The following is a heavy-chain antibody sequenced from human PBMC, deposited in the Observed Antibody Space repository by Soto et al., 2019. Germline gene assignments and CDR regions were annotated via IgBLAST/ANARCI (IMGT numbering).Heavy chain of an antibody. Sequence: PGGSLRLSCAASGFTFNNYWMSWVRQAPGKGLEWVANIKPDGSEEQYVDSMRGRFTISRDNARNSLYLQMNSLRAEDTAVYYCASVSRNVTGIYWGRGSLVTVS. CDR2: IKPDGSEE. CDR1: GFTFNNYW. V-gene: IGHV3-7*01. CDR3: ASVSRNVTGIY. D-gene: IGHD1-20*01. J-gene: IGHJ4*02.